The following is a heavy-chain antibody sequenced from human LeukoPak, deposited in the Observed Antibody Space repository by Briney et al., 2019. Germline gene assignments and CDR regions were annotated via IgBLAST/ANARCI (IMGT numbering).Heavy chain of an antibody. D-gene: IGHD3-16*01. J-gene: IGHJ4*02. Sequence: SETLSLTCTVSGGSISSGGYYWSWLRQHPGKGLERIGYIYCSGSTYYNPSLKSRVTISVDTSKIQFSLKLSSVTAAETAVSYWARELGGGPFDYWGQGTLVTVSS. V-gene: IGHV4-31*03. CDR1: GGSISSGGYY. CDR3: ARELGGGPFDY. CDR2: IYCSGST.